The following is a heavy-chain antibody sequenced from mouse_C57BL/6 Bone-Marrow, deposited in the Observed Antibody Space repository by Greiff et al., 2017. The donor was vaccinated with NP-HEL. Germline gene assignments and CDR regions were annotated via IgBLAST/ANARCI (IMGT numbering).Heavy chain of an antibody. D-gene: IGHD2-3*01. J-gene: IGHJ2*01. V-gene: IGHV1-26*01. CDR3: ARREWLLPY. CDR1: GYTFTDYY. CDR2: IHPNNGGT. Sequence: VQLQQSGPELVKPGASVKISCKASGYTFTDYYMNWVKQSHGKSLEWIGDIHPNNGGTSYNQKFKGKATLTVDKSSSTAYMELRSLTSEDSAVYYWARREWLLPYGGQGTTLTVSS.